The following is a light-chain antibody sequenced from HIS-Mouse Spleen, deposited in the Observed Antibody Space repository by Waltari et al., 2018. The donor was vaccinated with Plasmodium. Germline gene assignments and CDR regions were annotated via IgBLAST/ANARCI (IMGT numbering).Light chain of an antibody. J-gene: IGLJ1*01. CDR2: EGS. CDR1: SSDVGRYNL. CDR3: CSYAGSSTYV. Sequence: QSALTHPASVSGSPGQSIPISCTGTSSDVGRYNLVSWYQQHPGKAPKLMIYEGSKRPSGVSNRFSGSKSGNTASLTISGLQAEDEADYYCCSYAGSSTYVFGTGTKVTVL. V-gene: IGLV2-23*01.